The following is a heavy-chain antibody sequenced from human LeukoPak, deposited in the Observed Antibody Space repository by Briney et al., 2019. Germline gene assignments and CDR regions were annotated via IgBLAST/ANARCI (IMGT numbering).Heavy chain of an antibody. CDR2: IYYSGST. Sequence: PSETLSLTCTVSGGSISSHYWSWIRQPPGKGLEWIGYIYYSGSTNYNPSLKSRVTISVDTSKNQFSLKLSSVTAADTAVYYCARDYHLGSWSGFWFDPWGQGTLVTVSS. CDR3: ARDYHLGSWSGFWFDP. J-gene: IGHJ5*02. V-gene: IGHV4-59*11. CDR1: GGSISSHY. D-gene: IGHD3-3*01.